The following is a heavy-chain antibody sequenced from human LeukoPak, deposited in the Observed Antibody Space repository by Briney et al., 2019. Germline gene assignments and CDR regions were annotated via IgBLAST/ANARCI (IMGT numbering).Heavy chain of an antibody. Sequence: GGSLRLSCAVSGFRLSGYWMHWVRQVPGKGPVWVSRINTEGTTTNYADSVEGRFTISRDNAKNTLYLQMNSLRAEDTAVYYCAGSLGPLTEYWGQGTLVTVSS. D-gene: IGHD7-27*01. J-gene: IGHJ4*02. CDR3: AGSLGPLTEY. CDR1: GFRLSGYW. CDR2: INTEGTTT. V-gene: IGHV3-74*01.